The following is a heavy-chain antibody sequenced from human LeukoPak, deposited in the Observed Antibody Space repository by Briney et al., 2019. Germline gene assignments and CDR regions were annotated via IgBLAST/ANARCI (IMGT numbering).Heavy chain of an antibody. J-gene: IGHJ5*02. CDR1: GGSISSSSYY. CDR2: IYYSGST. D-gene: IGHD3-22*01. Sequence: TETLSLTCTVSGGSISSSSYYWGWIRQPPGKGLEWIGSIYYSGSTYYNPSLKSRVTISVDTSKNQFSLKLSSVTAADTAVYYCARDSSGYLRLDPWGQGTLVTVSS. CDR3: ARDSSGYLRLDP. V-gene: IGHV4-39*07.